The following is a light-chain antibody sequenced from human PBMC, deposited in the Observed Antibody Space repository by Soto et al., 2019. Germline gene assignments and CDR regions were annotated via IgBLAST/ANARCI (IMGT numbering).Light chain of an antibody. CDR2: WAS. V-gene: IGKV4-1*01. CDR3: QQYDTTPQT. J-gene: IGKJ2*01. CDR1: QSLLYGGNDRNY. Sequence: DIVMTQSPDSLAVSLGERATIDCKSSQSLLYGGNDRNYLAWYQHKPGQSPKLIMYWASTREAGVPDRFSGSVSGTHFTLTISSLQAEDVAVYYCQQYDTTPQTFGQGTKLEIK.